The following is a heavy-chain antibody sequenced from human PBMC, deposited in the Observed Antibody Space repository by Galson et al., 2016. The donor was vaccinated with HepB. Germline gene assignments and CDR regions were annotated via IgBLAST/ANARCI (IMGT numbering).Heavy chain of an antibody. V-gene: IGHV1-18*04. CDR1: GYTFASYA. CDR3: ARNVHQRLVGLYDY. D-gene: IGHD6-25*01. J-gene: IGHJ4*02. Sequence: SVKVSCKASGYTFASYAITWVRQAPGQGLEWMGWISADNGNTHYAQRLQGRATMTTDTSTTTAYMELGSLRSDDTAVYYCARNVHQRLVGLYDYWGQGTLVTVSS. CDR2: ISADNGNT.